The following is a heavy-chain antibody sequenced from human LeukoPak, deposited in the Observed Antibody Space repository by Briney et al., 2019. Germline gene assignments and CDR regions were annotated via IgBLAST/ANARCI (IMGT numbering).Heavy chain of an antibody. D-gene: IGHD6-19*01. J-gene: IGHJ4*02. CDR1: GFTFSNYA. CDR2: IKQDGSEK. Sequence: GVSLRLSCAASGFTFSNYAMSWVRQAPGKGLEWVANIKQDGSEKYYVDPVKGRFTISRDNAKNSLYLQMNSLRAEDTAVYYCARDTSGGWYGLIDYWGQGTPVTVSS. CDR3: ARDTSGGWYGLIDY. V-gene: IGHV3-7*01.